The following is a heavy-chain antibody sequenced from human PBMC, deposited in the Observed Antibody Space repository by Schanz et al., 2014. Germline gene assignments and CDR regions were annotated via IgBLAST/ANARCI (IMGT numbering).Heavy chain of an antibody. CDR3: AREEGYGYGPGAFDI. CDR2: ISSSGGHI. J-gene: IGHJ3*02. D-gene: IGHD5-18*01. Sequence: EVQVVESGGGLVRPGGSLRLSCSGFTVSAYSANWVRQAPGKGLEWVSSISSSGGHIYYADSVKGRFTISRDNSKNTLSLQMNSLRAEDTAVYYCAREEGYGYGPGAFDIWGQGTMVTVSS. V-gene: IGHV3-21*02. CDR1: GFTVSAYS.